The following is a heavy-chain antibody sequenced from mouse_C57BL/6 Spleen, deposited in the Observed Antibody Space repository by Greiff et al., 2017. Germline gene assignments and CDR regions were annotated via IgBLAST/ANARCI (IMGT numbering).Heavy chain of an antibody. D-gene: IGHD2-3*01. CDR2: IYPSDSET. J-gene: IGHJ3*01. CDR1: GYTFTSYW. Sequence: QVQLQQPGAELVRPGSSVKLSCKASGYTFTSYWMDWVKQRPGQGLEWIGNIYPSDSETHYNQKFKDKATLTVDKSSSTAYMQLSSLTSEDSAVYYGARSYDGYYYFFAYWGQVTLVTVAA. V-gene: IGHV1-61*01. CDR3: ARSYDGYYYFFAY.